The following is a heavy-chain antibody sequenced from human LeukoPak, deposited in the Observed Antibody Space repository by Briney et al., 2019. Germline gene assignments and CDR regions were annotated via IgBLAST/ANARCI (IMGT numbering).Heavy chain of an antibody. Sequence: SETLSLTCIVSGDSGTRHYWSWIRQSAGGGLEWIGRVHASGNTQYNPSLESRVTMSADQEQVSLSLTSVTAADTAVYYCAKVGSGWFLDYLARGTLVTVSS. CDR3: AKVGSGWFLDY. CDR1: GDSGTRHY. V-gene: IGHV4-4*07. J-gene: IGHJ4*02. CDR2: VHASGNT. D-gene: IGHD6-19*01.